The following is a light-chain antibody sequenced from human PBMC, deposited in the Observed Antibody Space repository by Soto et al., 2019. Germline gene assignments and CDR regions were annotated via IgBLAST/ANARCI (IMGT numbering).Light chain of an antibody. CDR2: GAS. V-gene: IGKV3-20*01. CDR3: QQYGRSYQCK. CDR1: QSVSSNY. Sequence: EIVLTQSPGTLSLSPGERATLSCRASQSVSSNYLAWYQQKPGQAPRLLIYGASSRATGIPERFSGSGSGKDFTLTIRRLEPEDSAVYYCQQYGRSYQCKFGQGTKADI. J-gene: IGKJ1*01.